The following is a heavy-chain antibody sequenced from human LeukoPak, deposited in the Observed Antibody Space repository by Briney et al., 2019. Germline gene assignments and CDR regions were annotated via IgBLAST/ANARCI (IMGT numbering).Heavy chain of an antibody. CDR2: INHSGST. D-gene: IGHD6-13*01. CDR1: GGSFSGYH. V-gene: IGHV4-34*01. Sequence: SETLSLTCAVYGGSFSGYHWSWIRQPPGKGLEWIGEINHSGSTNYNPSLKSRVTISVDTSKNQFSLKLSSVTAADTAVYYCARGSGSSWYGAEYFQHWGQGTLVTVSP. J-gene: IGHJ1*01. CDR3: ARGSGSSWYGAEYFQH.